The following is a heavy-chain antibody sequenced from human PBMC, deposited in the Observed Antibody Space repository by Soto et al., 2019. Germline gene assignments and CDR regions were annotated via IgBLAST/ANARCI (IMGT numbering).Heavy chain of an antibody. CDR2: INPTSGDT. J-gene: IGHJ6*02. D-gene: IGHD5-12*01. V-gene: IGHV1-2*02. CDR3: AKDRGGGGYSGHGAHYYYFFAMDV. CDR1: GYTITGYY. Sequence: ASVKVSCKASGYTITGYYMHWVRQAPGQGLEWMGWINPTSGDTNYAQKFQGRVTMTRDTSISTAYMELSRLTSDDTAVYYCAKDRGGGGYSGHGAHYYYFFAMDVWGQGTTVTVSS.